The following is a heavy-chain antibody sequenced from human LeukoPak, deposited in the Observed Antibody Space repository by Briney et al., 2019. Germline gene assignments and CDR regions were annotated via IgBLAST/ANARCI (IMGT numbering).Heavy chain of an antibody. CDR1: GFTFSSYW. CDR2: IKEDGSAK. V-gene: IGHV3-7*01. J-gene: IGHJ4*02. CDR3: ARDLGEMATIL. D-gene: IGHD5-24*01. Sequence: GGSLRLSCAASGFTFSSYWMSWVRQAPGKGLEWVANIKEDGSAKYYVDSVKGRFTISRDNAKDSLYLQMNSLRAEDTAVYYCARDLGEMATILWGQGTLATVSS.